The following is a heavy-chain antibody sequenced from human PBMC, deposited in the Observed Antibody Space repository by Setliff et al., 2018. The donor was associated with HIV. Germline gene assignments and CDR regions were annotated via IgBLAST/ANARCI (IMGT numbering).Heavy chain of an antibody. CDR3: ARAYYDSVWGSHRYRFYYFDY. J-gene: IGHJ4*02. Sequence: ASVKVSCKASGGTFSSYAISWVRQAPGQGLEWMGIINPSDNRTYYAQKFQGRVTMTRDKSTSSVYMELRSLRSEDTAVYYCARAYYDSVWGSHRYRFYYFDYWGQGSLVTVSS. D-gene: IGHD3-16*02. CDR2: INPSDNRT. CDR1: GGTFSSYA. V-gene: IGHV1-46*01.